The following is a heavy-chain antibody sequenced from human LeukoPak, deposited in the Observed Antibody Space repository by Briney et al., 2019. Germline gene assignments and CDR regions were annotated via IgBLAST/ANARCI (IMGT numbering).Heavy chain of an antibody. J-gene: IGHJ4*02. CDR3: ARGQWLGWTLDY. V-gene: IGHV4-59*12. CDR2: IYYSGST. CDR1: GGSISSYY. Sequence: PSETLSLTCTVSGGSISSYYWSWIRQPPGKGLEWIGYIYYSGSTYYNPSLKSRVTISVDTSKNQFSLKLSSVTAADTAVYYCARGQWLGWTLDYWGQGTLVTVSS. D-gene: IGHD6-19*01.